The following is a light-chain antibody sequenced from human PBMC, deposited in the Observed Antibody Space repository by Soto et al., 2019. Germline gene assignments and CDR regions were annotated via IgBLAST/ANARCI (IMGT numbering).Light chain of an antibody. J-gene: IGLJ1*01. Sequence: QSVLTQPPSASGSPGQSVTISCAGTINDVGGYNYVSWYQQHPGKVPQLMIYQVTKRPSGVPDRFSASKSDTTASLTISGLQAEDDGDYYCMSYAGGNRFVFGTGTKVTVL. CDR3: MSYAGGNRFV. CDR2: QVT. CDR1: INDVGGYNY. V-gene: IGLV2-8*01.